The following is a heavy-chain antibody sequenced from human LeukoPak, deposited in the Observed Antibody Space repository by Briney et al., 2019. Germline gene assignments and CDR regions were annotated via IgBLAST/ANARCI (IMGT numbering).Heavy chain of an antibody. D-gene: IGHD3-22*01. CDR1: GGSFSGYY. Sequence: PSETLSLTCAVYGGSFSGYYWSWIRQPPGKGLEWIGEINHSGSTNYNPSLKSRVTISVDTSKNQFSLNLSSVTAADTAVYYCARVGGSRVRLTYIDYWGQGTLVTVSS. CDR3: ARVGGSRVRLTYIDY. V-gene: IGHV4-34*01. J-gene: IGHJ4*02. CDR2: INHSGST.